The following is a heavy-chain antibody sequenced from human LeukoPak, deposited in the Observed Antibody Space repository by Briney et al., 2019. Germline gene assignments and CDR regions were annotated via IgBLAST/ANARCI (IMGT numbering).Heavy chain of an antibody. D-gene: IGHD2-2*02. CDR3: AKDTRYCSSTSCYTFDY. Sequence: QSGGFLRLXCAASGFTFSSYAMSWVRRAPGKGLEWVSAISGSGGSTYYADSVKGRFTISRDNSKNTLYLQMNSLRAEDTAVYYCAKDTRYCSSTSCYTFDYWGQGTLVTVSS. J-gene: IGHJ4*02. V-gene: IGHV3-23*01. CDR2: ISGSGGST. CDR1: GFTFSSYA.